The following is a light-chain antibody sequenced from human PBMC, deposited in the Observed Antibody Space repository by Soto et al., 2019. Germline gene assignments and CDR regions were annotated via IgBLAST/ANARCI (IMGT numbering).Light chain of an antibody. CDR2: SAS. CDR3: QQADSFPST. Sequence: DIQMTQSPSFVSASVGDTVSMTCRASQDVSTWVAWYQQKPGKAPKLLIYSASNLEGGAPSRFSGSGSGTDFALSIRGLQPEDFATYYCQQADSFPSTFGGGTKVDIK. V-gene: IGKV1-12*01. J-gene: IGKJ4*01. CDR1: QDVSTW.